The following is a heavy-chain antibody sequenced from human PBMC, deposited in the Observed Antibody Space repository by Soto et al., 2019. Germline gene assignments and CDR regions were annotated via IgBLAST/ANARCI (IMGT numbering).Heavy chain of an antibody. CDR1: GYTFTSYG. CDR3: ARDLVFSSDC. D-gene: IGHD3-10*01. Sequence: QVQLVQSGAEVKKPGASVKVSCKASGYTFTSYGISWVRQAPGQGLDWMGWISAYNGNTIYAQKLQARVTMPTDSPTSSASMVLRSMRSDDTGVYYCARDLVFSSDCWCQGALGTV. V-gene: IGHV1-18*01. J-gene: IGHJ4*02. CDR2: ISAYNGNT.